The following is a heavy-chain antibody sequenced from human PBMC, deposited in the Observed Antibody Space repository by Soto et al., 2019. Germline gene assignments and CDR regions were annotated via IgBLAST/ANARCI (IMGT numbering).Heavy chain of an antibody. CDR3: ARDRGIVLVPAAINWFDP. CDR2: IIPIFGTA. V-gene: IGHV1-69*13. J-gene: IGHJ5*02. Sequence: ASVKVSCKASGGTFSSYAISWVRQAPGQGLEWMGGIIPIFGTANYAQKFQGRVTITADESTSTAYMELSSLRSEDTAVYYCARDRGIVLVPAAINWFDPWGQVTLVTVSS. D-gene: IGHD2-2*01. CDR1: GGTFSSYA.